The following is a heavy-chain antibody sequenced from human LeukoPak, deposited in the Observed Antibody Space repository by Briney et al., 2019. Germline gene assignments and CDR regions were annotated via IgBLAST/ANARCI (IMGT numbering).Heavy chain of an antibody. CDR2: VSGGGVTT. CDR3: PKQSYASGWDPFDY. J-gene: IGHJ4*02. CDR1: GFTFSSYA. D-gene: IGHD6-19*01. Sequence: GGSLRRSCAASGFTFSSYAMSWVRQAPGKGLEWVSTVSGGGVTTYYADSAKGRFTISRDNSKNTLYLQMNSLTAEDTAVYYCPKQSYASGWDPFDYWGQGILVTVSS. V-gene: IGHV3-23*01.